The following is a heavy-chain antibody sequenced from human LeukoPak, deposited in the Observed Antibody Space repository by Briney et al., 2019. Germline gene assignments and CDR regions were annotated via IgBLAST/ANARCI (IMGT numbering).Heavy chain of an antibody. D-gene: IGHD6-19*01. V-gene: IGHV1-8*02. CDR1: GYTFTSYY. J-gene: IGHJ6*03. CDR3: ARGPYSSGSYYYYYYYMDV. Sequence: GASVKVSCKASGYTFTSYYMHWVRQATGQGLEWMGWMNPNSGNTGYAQKFQGRVTMTRNTSISTAYMELSSLRSEDTAVYYCARGPYSSGSYYYYYYYMDVWGKGTTVTISS. CDR2: MNPNSGNT.